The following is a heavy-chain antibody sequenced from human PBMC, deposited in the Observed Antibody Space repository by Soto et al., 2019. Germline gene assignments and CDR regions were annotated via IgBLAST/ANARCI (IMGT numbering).Heavy chain of an antibody. CDR2: IYHSGST. Sequence: KASETLSLTCAVSGGSISSSNWWSWVRQPPGKGLEWIGEIYHSGSTNYNPSLKSRVTISVDKSKNQFSLKLSSVTAADTAVYYCARGRLLWFGDENWFDPWGQGTLVTVSS. D-gene: IGHD3-10*01. CDR3: ARGRLLWFGDENWFDP. CDR1: GGSISSSNW. V-gene: IGHV4-4*02. J-gene: IGHJ5*02.